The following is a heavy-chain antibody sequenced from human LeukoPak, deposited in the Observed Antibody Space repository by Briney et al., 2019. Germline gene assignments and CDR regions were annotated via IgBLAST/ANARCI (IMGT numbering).Heavy chain of an antibody. CDR3: ARDLSSSSWFGNPYYMDV. CDR2: IHSSGIT. J-gene: IGHJ6*03. D-gene: IGHD6-13*01. CDR1: GASISGYY. V-gene: IGHV4-4*07. Sequence: SETLSLTCSVSGASISGYYWTWIRQPAGKGLEWIGRIHSSGITNYNPSLKSRVTISVDTSKNQFSLKLSSVTAADTAVYYCARDLSSSSWFGNPYYMDVWGKGTTVTVSS.